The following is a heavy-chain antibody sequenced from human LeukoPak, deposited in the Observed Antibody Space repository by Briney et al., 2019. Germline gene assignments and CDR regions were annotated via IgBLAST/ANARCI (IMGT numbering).Heavy chain of an antibody. Sequence: SETLPLTLAFCLGSLIGYYWSWMRQPPGKGLAWIGEINHSGSTNYNPSLKRRVTISVDTSKNQFSLKLSSVTAADTAVYYCATFGYYGSWWGQGTLVTVSS. CDR2: INHSGST. CDR1: LGSLIGYY. D-gene: IGHD3-10*01. V-gene: IGHV4-34*01. J-gene: IGHJ4*02. CDR3: ATFGYYGSW.